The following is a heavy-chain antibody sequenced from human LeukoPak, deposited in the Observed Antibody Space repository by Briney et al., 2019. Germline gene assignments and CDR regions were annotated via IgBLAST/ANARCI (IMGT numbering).Heavy chain of an antibody. Sequence: GGSLRLSCAASGFTFRSYDMSGVRQAQGKGLEWVSDITGTGGNTYYADSVKGRFTISRDNSKNTLYLQMNSLKDEDTAVYYCAKVKDTSGSRFDYWGQGTLVTVSS. CDR2: ITGTGGNT. J-gene: IGHJ4*02. D-gene: IGHD3-22*01. CDR1: GFTFRSYD. V-gene: IGHV3-23*01. CDR3: AKVKDTSGSRFDY.